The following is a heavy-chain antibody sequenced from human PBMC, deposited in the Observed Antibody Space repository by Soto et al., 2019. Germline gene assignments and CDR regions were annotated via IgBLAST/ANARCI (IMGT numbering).Heavy chain of an antibody. Sequence: EVQLLESGGGLVQPGGSLRLSCAASGFTFSSYAMSWVRQAPGKGLEWVSAISGSGGSTYYADSVKGRFTISRDNSNNTLYLQMNSLRAEDTAVYYCAKELGYYDFGSGVHDYLGQGTLVTVSS. D-gene: IGHD3-3*01. CDR2: ISGSGGST. J-gene: IGHJ4*02. CDR3: AKELGYYDFGSGVHDY. CDR1: GFTFSSYA. V-gene: IGHV3-23*01.